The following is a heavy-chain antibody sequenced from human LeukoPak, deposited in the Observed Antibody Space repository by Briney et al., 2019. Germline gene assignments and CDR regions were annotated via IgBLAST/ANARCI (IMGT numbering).Heavy chain of an antibody. Sequence: PGGPLRLSCAASGFTFSSYGMHWVRQAPGKGLEWVAVISYDGSNKYYADSVKGRFTISRENSKNTLYLQMSSLRAEDTAVYYCAKNAASYDYYYFDYWGQGTLVTVSS. J-gene: IGHJ4*02. CDR3: AKNAASYDYYYFDY. D-gene: IGHD5-12*01. CDR2: ISYDGSNK. V-gene: IGHV3-30*18. CDR1: GFTFSSYG.